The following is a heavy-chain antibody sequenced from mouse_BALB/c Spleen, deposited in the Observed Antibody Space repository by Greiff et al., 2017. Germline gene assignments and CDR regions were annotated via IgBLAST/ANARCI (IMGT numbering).Heavy chain of an antibody. Sequence: QVQLKQSGAELAKPGASVKMSCKASGYTFTSYWMHWVKQRPGQGLEWIGYINPSTGYTEYNQKFKDKATLTADKSSSTAYMQLSSLTSEDSAVYYCARREGSYFDVWGEGTTLTVSS. CDR3: ARREGSYFDV. CDR1: GYTFTSYW. V-gene: IGHV1-7*01. CDR2: INPSTGYT. J-gene: IGHJ2*01.